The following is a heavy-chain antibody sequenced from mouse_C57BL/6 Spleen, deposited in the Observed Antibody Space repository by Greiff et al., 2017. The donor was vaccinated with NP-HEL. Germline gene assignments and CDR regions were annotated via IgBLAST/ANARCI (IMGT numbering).Heavy chain of an antibody. V-gene: IGHV14-4*01. J-gene: IGHJ4*01. CDR3: TTKDYDEDYYAMDY. D-gene: IGHD2-4*01. Sequence: EVQLQQSGAELVRPGASVKLSCTASGFNIKDDYMHWVKQRPEQGLEWIGWIDPENGDTEYASKFQGKATITADTSSNTAYLQLSSLTSEDTAVYYFTTKDYDEDYYAMDYWGQGTSVTVSS. CDR2: IDPENGDT. CDR1: GFNIKDDY.